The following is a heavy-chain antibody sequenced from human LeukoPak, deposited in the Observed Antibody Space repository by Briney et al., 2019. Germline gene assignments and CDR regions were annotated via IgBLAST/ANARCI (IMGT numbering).Heavy chain of an antibody. J-gene: IGHJ4*02. V-gene: IGHV4-39*01. D-gene: IGHD3-9*01. CDR1: NGSISSNNCY. CDR2: IYYSGST. Sequence: PSETLSLTCTVSNGSISSNNCYWGWIRQPPGQGLEWIGSIYYSGSTYYKPSLKSRVTISVDTSKNQFSLKLSSVTAADTAIYYCAKLPLTGFFGGRDRRRNFDYWGQGILVTVSS. CDR3: AKLPLTGFFGGRDRRRNFDY.